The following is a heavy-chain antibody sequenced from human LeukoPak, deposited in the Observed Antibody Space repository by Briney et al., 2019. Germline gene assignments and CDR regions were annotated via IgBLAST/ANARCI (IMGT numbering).Heavy chain of an antibody. J-gene: IGHJ3*02. CDR1: GFTFSSYE. CDR2: ISSSSSTI. CDR3: ASQLGDASDI. V-gene: IGHV3-48*01. Sequence: GGSLRLSCAASGFTFSSYEMNWVRQAPGKGLEWVSYISSSSSTIYYADSVKGRFTISRDDGKNSLYLQMNSLRAEDTAVYYCASQLGDASDIWGQGTMVTVSS. D-gene: IGHD6-13*01.